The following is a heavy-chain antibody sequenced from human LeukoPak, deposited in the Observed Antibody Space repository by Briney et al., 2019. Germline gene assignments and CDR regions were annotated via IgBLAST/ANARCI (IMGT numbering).Heavy chain of an antibody. CDR2: ISAYNGNT. D-gene: IGHD3-16*01. CDR3: ARVKQVGLASWFDP. J-gene: IGHJ5*02. Sequence: GASVKVSCKASGYTFTSYGISWVRQAPGQGLEWMGWISAYNGNTNYAQKLQGRVIMTTDTSTSTAYMELRSLRSDDTAVYYCARVKQVGLASWFDPWGQGTLVTVSS. CDR1: GYTFTSYG. V-gene: IGHV1-18*01.